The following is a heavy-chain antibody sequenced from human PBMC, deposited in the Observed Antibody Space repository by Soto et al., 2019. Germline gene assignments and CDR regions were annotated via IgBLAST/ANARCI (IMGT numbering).Heavy chain of an antibody. J-gene: IGHJ3*02. CDR2: ISAYNGNT. Sequence: QVQLVQSGAEVKKPGASVKVSCKASGYTFTSYGISWVRQAPGQGLEWMGWISAYNGNTNYAQKLKGRVTMTTDTSTSTAYMELRSLRSDDTAVYYCARHHYDSSGYYERGAFDIWGQGTMVTVSS. CDR1: GYTFTSYG. D-gene: IGHD3-22*01. V-gene: IGHV1-18*01. CDR3: ARHHYDSSGYYERGAFDI.